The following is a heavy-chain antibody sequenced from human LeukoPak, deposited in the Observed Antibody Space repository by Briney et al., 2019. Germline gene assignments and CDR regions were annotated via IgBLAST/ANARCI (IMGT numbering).Heavy chain of an antibody. CDR3: ARSEFLWFGDTTMGGFDY. D-gene: IGHD3-10*01. CDR1: GGSISSYY. Sequence: PSETLSLTCTVSGGSISSYYWSWIRQPPGKGLEWIGYIYYSGSTNYNPSLKSRVTISVDTSKNQFSLKLSSVTAADTAVYYCARSEFLWFGDTTMGGFDYWGLGTLVTVSS. V-gene: IGHV4-59*01. J-gene: IGHJ4*02. CDR2: IYYSGST.